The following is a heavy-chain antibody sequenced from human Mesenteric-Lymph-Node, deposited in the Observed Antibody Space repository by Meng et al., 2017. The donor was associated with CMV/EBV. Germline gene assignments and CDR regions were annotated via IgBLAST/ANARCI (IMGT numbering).Heavy chain of an antibody. V-gene: IGHV3-74*01. Sequence: GESLKISCEASEFTFSSYAMNWVRPAPGKGLVWVSHMNSDGSSTSYADSVKGRFTISRDDSKNTAYLQMNSLTTEDTAVYYGTRSYDSSGYKFDYWGQGTLVTVSS. J-gene: IGHJ4*02. CDR3: TRSYDSSGYKFDY. CDR1: EFTFSSYA. D-gene: IGHD3-22*01. CDR2: MNSDGSST.